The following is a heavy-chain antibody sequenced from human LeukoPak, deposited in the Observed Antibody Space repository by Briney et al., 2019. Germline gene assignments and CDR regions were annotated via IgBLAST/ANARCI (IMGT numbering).Heavy chain of an antibody. CDR1: GFTFSSYA. J-gene: IGHJ6*02. CDR2: ISGSGGST. Sequence: GGSLRLSCAASGFTFSSYAISWVRQAPGKGLEWVSAISGSGGSTYYADSVKGRFTISRDNSKNTLYLQMNSLRAEDTAVYYCAKVDYDFWSGYYYYYGMDVWGQGTTVTVSS. V-gene: IGHV3-23*01. CDR3: AKVDYDFWSGYYYYYGMDV. D-gene: IGHD3-3*01.